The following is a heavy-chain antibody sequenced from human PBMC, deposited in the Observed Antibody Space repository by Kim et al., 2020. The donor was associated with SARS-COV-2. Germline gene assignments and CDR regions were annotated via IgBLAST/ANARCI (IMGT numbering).Heavy chain of an antibody. V-gene: IGHV1-69*04. CDR1: GGTFSSYA. J-gene: IGHJ4*02. Sequence: SVKVSCKASGGTFSSYAISWVRQAPGQGLEWMGRIIPILGIANYAQKFQGRVTITADKSTSTAYMELSSLRSEDTAVYYCASDLGSGWYSFDYWGQGTLVTVSS. CDR3: ASDLGSGWYSFDY. CDR2: IIPILGIA. D-gene: IGHD6-19*01.